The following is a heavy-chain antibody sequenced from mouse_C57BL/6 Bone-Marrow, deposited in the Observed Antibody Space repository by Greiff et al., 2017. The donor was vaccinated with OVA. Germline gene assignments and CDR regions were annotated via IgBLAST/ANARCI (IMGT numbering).Heavy chain of an antibody. V-gene: IGHV8-12*01. CDR3: ARRAYYSIHYAMDY. D-gene: IGHD2-5*01. J-gene: IGHJ4*01. CDR2: IYWDDDK. CDR1: GFSLSTSGMG. Sequence: QVTLKVSGPGILQSSQTLSLTCSFSGFSLSTSGMGVSWIRQPSGKGLEWLAHIYWDDDKRSNPSLKSRLTISKDTSRNQVCLKITSVDTADTATYDCARRAYYSIHYAMDYWGQGTSVTVSS.